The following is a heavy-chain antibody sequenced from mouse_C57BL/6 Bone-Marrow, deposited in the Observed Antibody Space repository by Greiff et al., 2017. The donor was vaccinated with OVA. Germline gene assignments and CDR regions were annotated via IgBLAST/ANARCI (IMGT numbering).Heavy chain of an antibody. CDR3: TRTAQATAWFAY. Sequence: EVLLVESGGGLVQPGGSMKLSCAASGFTFSDAWMAWVRQSPEKGLEWVAEIRNKANNHATYYAESVKGRFTISRDDSKSSVYLQMNSVRAEDTGIYYCTRTAQATAWFAYWGQGTLVTVSA. D-gene: IGHD3-2*02. CDR2: IRNKANNHAT. CDR1: GFTFSDAW. J-gene: IGHJ3*01. V-gene: IGHV6-6*01.